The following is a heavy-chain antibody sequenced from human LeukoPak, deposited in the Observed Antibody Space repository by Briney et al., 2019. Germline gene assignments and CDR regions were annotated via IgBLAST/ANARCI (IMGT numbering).Heavy chain of an antibody. Sequence: GGSLRLSCVASGFTFNTYAIHWVRQAPGKGLEWVAVISYDGSNKYYEDSVKGRFTISRDNSKNTLYLQMNSLRAEDMAVYYCAREEWYYFDYWGQETLVTVSS. D-gene: IGHD3-3*01. CDR2: ISYDGSNK. J-gene: IGHJ4*02. CDR3: AREEWYYFDY. V-gene: IGHV3-30-3*01. CDR1: GFTFNTYA.